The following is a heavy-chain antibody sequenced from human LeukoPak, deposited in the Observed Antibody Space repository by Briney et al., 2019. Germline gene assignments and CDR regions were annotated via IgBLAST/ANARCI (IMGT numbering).Heavy chain of an antibody. CDR3: ARRYYYDSGGYPVFDY. D-gene: IGHD3-22*01. V-gene: IGHV5-51*01. J-gene: IGHJ4*02. CDR1: GYSFTNYW. CDR2: IYPGDSYK. Sequence: GESLKISRKGPGYSFTNYWIGWVRPMPGKGPEWKGIIYPGDSYKRYSPSFQGRVAISADKSISTAYLQWSSLKASDTAMYYCARRYYYDSGGYPVFDYWGEGTLVTVPS.